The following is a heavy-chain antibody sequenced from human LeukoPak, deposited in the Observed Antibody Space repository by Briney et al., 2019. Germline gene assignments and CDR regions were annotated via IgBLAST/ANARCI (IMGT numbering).Heavy chain of an antibody. CDR1: GGSFSGYY. V-gene: IGHV4-34*01. CDR3: ARGFPPYDYVWGSYRLYYFDY. D-gene: IGHD3-16*02. CDR2: INHSGSS. Sequence: SETLSLTCAVYGGSFSGYYWSWIRQPPGKGLEWIGEINHSGSSNYNPSLKSRVTISVDTSKNQFSLKLSSVTAADTAVYYCARGFPPYDYVWGSYRLYYFDYWGQGTLVTVSS. J-gene: IGHJ4*02.